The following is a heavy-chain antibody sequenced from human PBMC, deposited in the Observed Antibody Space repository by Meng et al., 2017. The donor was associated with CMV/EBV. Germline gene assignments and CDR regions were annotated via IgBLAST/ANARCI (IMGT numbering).Heavy chain of an antibody. CDR2: MNPNSGNT. CDR3: ARGKRYCDFWSGYYNDYGMDV. J-gene: IGHJ6*02. D-gene: IGHD3-3*01. Sequence: ASVKVSCKASGYTFTSYDINWVRQATGQGLEWMGWMNPNSGNTGYAQKFQGRVTITRNTSISTAYMELSSLRSEDTAVYYCARGKRYCDFWSGYYNDYGMDVWGQGTTVTVSS. CDR1: GYTFTSYD. V-gene: IGHV1-8*03.